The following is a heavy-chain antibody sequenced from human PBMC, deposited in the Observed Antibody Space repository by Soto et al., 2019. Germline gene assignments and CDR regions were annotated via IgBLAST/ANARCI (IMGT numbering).Heavy chain of an antibody. CDR3: GRDHINGWKFDY. V-gene: IGHV3-7*01. J-gene: IGHJ4*02. D-gene: IGHD6-19*01. CDR1: GFTFSNYW. Sequence: EVQLVESGGGLVQPGGSLRLSCAASGFTFSNYWMSWVRQAPGKGLEWVANIKQDGSQNYYVDSVKGRFTNSRDNTKNTFYLQMNSLRAEDTAVYYWGRDHINGWKFDYWGRGTLVPVSS. CDR2: IKQDGSQN.